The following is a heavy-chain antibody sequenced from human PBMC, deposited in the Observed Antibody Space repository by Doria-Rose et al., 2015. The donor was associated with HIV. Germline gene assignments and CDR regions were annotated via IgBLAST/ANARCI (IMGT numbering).Heavy chain of an antibody. V-gene: IGHV2-26*01. CDR3: ARIKSSRWYHKYYFDS. Sequence: QVTLKESGPVLVKPTETLTLTCTVSGVSLSSPGMGVSWIRQPPGKALEWLANIVSDDERAYKTSLKSRVTISRATSKSQVVLTMTDMDPVDTATYYCARIKSSRWYHKYYFDSWGQGTLVIVSA. CDR1: GVSLSSPGMG. CDR2: IVSDDER. D-gene: IGHD6-13*01. J-gene: IGHJ4*02.